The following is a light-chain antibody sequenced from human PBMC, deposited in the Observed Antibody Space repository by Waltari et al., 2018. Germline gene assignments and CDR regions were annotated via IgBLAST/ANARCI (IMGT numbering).Light chain of an antibody. Sequence: QSALTQPPSVSAAPGPRVPISCSGTAPNLRIHHVSWYQQFPGTAPKLLIHETNKRPSGIPDRFSGSKSGASATLDITGLQTGDEADYYCGTWDLSLNSGVFGGGTKLTVL. CDR2: ETN. CDR3: GTWDLSLNSGV. J-gene: IGLJ3*02. CDR1: APNLRIHH. V-gene: IGLV1-51*02.